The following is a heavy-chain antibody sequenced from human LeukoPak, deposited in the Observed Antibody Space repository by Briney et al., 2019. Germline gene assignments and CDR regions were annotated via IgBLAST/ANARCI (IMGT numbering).Heavy chain of an antibody. D-gene: IGHD3-3*01. J-gene: IGHJ5*02. CDR3: ARDSPILGWFDP. CDR1: GYTFTSYY. CDR2: INPSGGST. Sequence: GASVKVSCKASGYTFTSYYMHWVRQAPGQGLEWMGIINPSGGSTSYAQKSQGRVTMTRDTSTSTVYMELSSLRSEDTAVYYCARDSPILGWFDPWGQGTLVTVSS. V-gene: IGHV1-46*01.